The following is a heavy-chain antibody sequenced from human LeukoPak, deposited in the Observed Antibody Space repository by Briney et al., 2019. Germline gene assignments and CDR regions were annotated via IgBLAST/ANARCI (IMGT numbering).Heavy chain of an antibody. CDR2: IQQDGSEK. J-gene: IGHJ4*02. D-gene: IGHD3-3*02. V-gene: IGHV3-7*01. Sequence: GGSLRLSCAASGFTFSTHWMSWVRQAPGKGLEWVANIQQDGSEKYYVDSVKGRFTISRDNAKNSLYLQMNSLTAEDTAVYYCARVSHFWSGVDYWGQGTLVTVSS. CDR1: GFTFSTHW. CDR3: ARVSHFWSGVDY.